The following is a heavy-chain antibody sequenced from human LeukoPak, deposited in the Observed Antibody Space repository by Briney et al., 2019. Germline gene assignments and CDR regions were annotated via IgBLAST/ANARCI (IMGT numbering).Heavy chain of an antibody. J-gene: IGHJ6*03. D-gene: IGHD2-8*01. CDR1: GYTFTSYD. CDR3: ARAGDFRPFGVFMRSKRYYYMDV. Sequence: ASVKVSCKASGYTFTSYDINWVRQATGQGLEWMGWMNPNSGNTGYAQKFQGRVTMTRNTSISTAYMELSSLRSEDTAVYYCARAGDFRPFGVFMRSKRYYYMDVWGKGTTVTVSS. CDR2: MNPNSGNT. V-gene: IGHV1-8*01.